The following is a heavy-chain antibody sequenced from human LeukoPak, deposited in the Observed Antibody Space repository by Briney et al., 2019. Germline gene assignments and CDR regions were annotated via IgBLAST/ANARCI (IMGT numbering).Heavy chain of an antibody. CDR2: INPNSGGT. CDR1: GYTFSGYY. V-gene: IGHV1-2*02. Sequence: ASVKVSRKASGYTFSGYYMHWVRQAPGQGLEWMGWINPNSGGTNYAQKFQGRVTMTRDASISTAYMELSRLRSDDTAVYYCARGYPLSTTAAGTYFQHWGQRTLVTVSS. D-gene: IGHD6-13*01. J-gene: IGHJ1*01. CDR3: ARGYPLSTTAAGTYFQH.